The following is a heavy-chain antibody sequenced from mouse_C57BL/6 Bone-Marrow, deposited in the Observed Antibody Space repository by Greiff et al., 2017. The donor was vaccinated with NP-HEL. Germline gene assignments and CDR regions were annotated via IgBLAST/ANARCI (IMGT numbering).Heavy chain of an antibody. CDR3: ARGYYDYVSPWFAY. CDR1: GYTFTSYW. D-gene: IGHD2-4*01. J-gene: IGHJ3*01. V-gene: IGHV1-64*01. CDR2: IHPNSGST. Sequence: QVQLQQPGAELVKPGASVKLSCKASGYTFTSYWMHWVKQRPGQGLEWIGMIHPNSGSTNYTEKFKSKATLTVDKSSSPAYMQLSSLTSEDSAVYYCARGYYDYVSPWFAYWGQGTLVTVSA.